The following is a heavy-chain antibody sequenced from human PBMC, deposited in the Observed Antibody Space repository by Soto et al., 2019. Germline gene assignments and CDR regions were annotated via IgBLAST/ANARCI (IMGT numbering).Heavy chain of an antibody. CDR2: INPSGGDT. D-gene: IGHD2-21*01. Sequence: QVQLVQSGAEVKKPGASVKVSCKASGYTFTSHYIHWVRQAPGQGLEWMGIINPSGGDTTYAQQFQGRVTMTRDTSTRTVYMELSSLRSEDTAVYYCARGGCGGEGSFDYWGQGTLVTVSS. CDR1: GYTFTSHY. V-gene: IGHV1-46*01. J-gene: IGHJ4*02. CDR3: ARGGCGGEGSFDY.